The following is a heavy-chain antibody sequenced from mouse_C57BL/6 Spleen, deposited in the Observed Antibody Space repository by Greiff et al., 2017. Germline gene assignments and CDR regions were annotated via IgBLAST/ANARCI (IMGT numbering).Heavy chain of an antibody. CDR2: ISSGGDYI. J-gene: IGHJ4*01. D-gene: IGHD1-1*01. CDR3: TREGGSREDYAMDY. CDR1: GFTFSSYA. Sequence: EVLLVESGEGLVKPGGSLKLSCAASGFTFSSYAMSWVRQTPEKRLEWVAYISSGGDYIYYADTVKGRFTISRDNARNTLYLQMSSLKSEDRAMYYGTREGGSREDYAMDYGGQGTSVTVSS. V-gene: IGHV5-9-1*02.